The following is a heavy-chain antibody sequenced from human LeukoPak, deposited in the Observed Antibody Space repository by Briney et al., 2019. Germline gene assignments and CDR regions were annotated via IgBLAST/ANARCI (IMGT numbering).Heavy chain of an antibody. CDR3: ARESRYCTNGVCYLGGMDV. Sequence: SETLSLTCAVYGGSFSGYYWSWIRQPPGKGLEWIGEINHSGSTNYNPSLKSRVTISVDTSKNQFSLKLSSVTAADTAVYYCARESRYCTNGVCYLGGMDVWGQGTTVTVSS. CDR2: INHSGST. D-gene: IGHD2-8*01. J-gene: IGHJ6*02. V-gene: IGHV4-34*01. CDR1: GGSFSGYY.